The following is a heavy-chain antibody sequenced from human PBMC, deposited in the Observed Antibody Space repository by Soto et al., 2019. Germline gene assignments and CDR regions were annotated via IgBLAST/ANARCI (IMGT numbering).Heavy chain of an antibody. Sequence: ASVKVSCKASGYTFTSYYMHWVRQARGQGLEWMGIINPSGSSTSYAQKFQGRVTMTRDTSTSTVYMELSSLRSEDTAVYYCARELGSYNAFDIWGQGTMVTVSS. CDR3: ARELGSYNAFDI. CDR1: GYTFTSYY. D-gene: IGHD1-26*01. CDR2: INPSGSST. V-gene: IGHV1-46*01. J-gene: IGHJ3*02.